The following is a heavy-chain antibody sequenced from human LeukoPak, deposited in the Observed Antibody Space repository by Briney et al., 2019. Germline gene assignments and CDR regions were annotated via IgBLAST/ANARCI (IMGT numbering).Heavy chain of an antibody. CDR3: ARRGYCSGGSCFWYFDL. D-gene: IGHD2-15*01. J-gene: IGHJ2*01. Sequence: GESLKISFQRSGSTFTTYWIGWARQLPGKGLEWMGIIYPDDSDTKYSPSFQGQVTISADKSISTAYLQWSSLKASDTAMYYCARRGYCSGGSCFWYFDLWGRGTLVTVSS. V-gene: IGHV5-51*01. CDR2: IYPDDSDT. CDR1: GSTFTTYW.